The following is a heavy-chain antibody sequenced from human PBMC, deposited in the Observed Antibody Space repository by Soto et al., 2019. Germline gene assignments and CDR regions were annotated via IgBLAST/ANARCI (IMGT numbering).Heavy chain of an antibody. CDR3: ASGRLVSRYYGLDV. Sequence: SETLSLTCTVSGGSMNDYYWSWIRQPAGKGLEWIGRIFTSGNTNYNPSLRSRLTMSVDTSTNQVSLRLTSVTAADTAVYYCASGRLVSRYYGLDVWGQGTTVTVS. CDR2: IFTSGNT. J-gene: IGHJ6*02. D-gene: IGHD6-6*01. CDR1: GGSMNDYY. V-gene: IGHV4-4*07.